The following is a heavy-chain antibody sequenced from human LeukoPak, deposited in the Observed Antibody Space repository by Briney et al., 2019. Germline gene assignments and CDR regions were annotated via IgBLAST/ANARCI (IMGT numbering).Heavy chain of an antibody. J-gene: IGHJ6*02. Sequence: EASVKVSCKASGYTFTSYGISWVRQAPGQGLEWMGWMNPNSGNTGYAQKFQGRVTMTRNTSISTAYMELSSLRSEDTAVYYCARSPYSSSWYYYYYGMDVWGQGTTVTVSS. CDR2: MNPNSGNT. CDR1: GYTFTSYG. CDR3: ARSPYSSSWYYYYYGMDV. V-gene: IGHV1-8*02. D-gene: IGHD6-13*01.